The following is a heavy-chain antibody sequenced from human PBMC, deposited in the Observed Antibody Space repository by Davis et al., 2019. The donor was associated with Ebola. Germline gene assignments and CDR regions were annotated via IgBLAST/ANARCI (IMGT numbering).Heavy chain of an antibody. CDR3: ARATFGYNSGWYADY. J-gene: IGHJ4*02. D-gene: IGHD6-19*01. Sequence: ASVKVSCKASGYTFTSYGISWVRQAPGQRLEWMGWINAGNGNTKYSQKFQGRVTITKDTSASTAYLDLSSLRSDDTAVFYCARATFGYNSGWYADYWGQGTLVTVSS. V-gene: IGHV1-3*01. CDR2: INAGNGNT. CDR1: GYTFTSYG.